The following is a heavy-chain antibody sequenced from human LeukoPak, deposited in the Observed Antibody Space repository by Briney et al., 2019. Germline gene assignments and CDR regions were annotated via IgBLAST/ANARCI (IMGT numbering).Heavy chain of an antibody. CDR1: GYTFTGYY. Sequence: ASVKVSCKASGYTFTGYYMHWVRQAPGEGLEWMGWINPNSGGTNYEQKFQGRVTMTRDTSINTAYMELSRLRSDDTAVYYCARVLNDSSGYNYPYWGQGTLVTVSS. CDR2: INPNSGGT. D-gene: IGHD3-22*01. V-gene: IGHV1-2*02. CDR3: ARVLNDSSGYNYPY. J-gene: IGHJ4*02.